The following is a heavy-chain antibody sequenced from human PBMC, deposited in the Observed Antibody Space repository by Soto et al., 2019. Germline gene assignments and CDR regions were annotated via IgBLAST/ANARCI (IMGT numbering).Heavy chain of an antibody. CDR1: GYIFTSYG. J-gene: IGHJ4*02. V-gene: IGHV1-18*04. CDR3: ARDLIVTGTYFDY. D-gene: IGHD3-9*01. CDR2: ISTDNGNT. Sequence: VQLVQSGAEVKKPGASVKVSCKASGYIFTSYGITWVRQAPGQGLEWMGWISTDNGNTNYAQKLQDRVTMTTDTSTSTAYMELRSLRFDDTAVYYCARDLIVTGTYFDYWGQGTLVTVSS.